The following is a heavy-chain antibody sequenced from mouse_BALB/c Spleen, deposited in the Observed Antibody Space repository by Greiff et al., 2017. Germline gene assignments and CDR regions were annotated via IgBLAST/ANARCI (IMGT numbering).Heavy chain of an antibody. CDR1: GYTFTSYV. D-gene: IGHD2-14*01. Sequence: VQLKQSGPELVKPGASVKMSCKASGYTFTSYVMHWVKQKPGQGLEWIGYINPYNDGTKYNEKFKGKATLTSDKSSSTAYMELSSLTSEDSAVYYCARKGLEVRQIYFDYWGQGTTLTVSS. J-gene: IGHJ2*01. CDR2: INPYNDGT. V-gene: IGHV1-14*01. CDR3: ARKGLEVRQIYFDY.